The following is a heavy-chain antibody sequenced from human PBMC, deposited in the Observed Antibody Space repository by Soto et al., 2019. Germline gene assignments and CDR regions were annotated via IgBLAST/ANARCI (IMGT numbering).Heavy chain of an antibody. J-gene: IGHJ4*02. CDR2: ISAYNGNT. D-gene: IGHD3-22*01. CDR1: GYTLPSYG. CDR3: ARGVHYDSSGYYYLY. V-gene: IGHV1-18*04. Sequence: ASVKVSCKASGYTLPSYGISWVRQAHGQGLELMGWISAYNGNTNYAQKLQGRVTMTTDTSTSTAYMELRSLRSQDTAVYYCARGVHYDSSGYYYLYWGQGTLVTVSS.